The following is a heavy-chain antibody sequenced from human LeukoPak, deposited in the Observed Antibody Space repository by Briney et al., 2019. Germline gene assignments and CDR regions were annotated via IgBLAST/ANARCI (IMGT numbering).Heavy chain of an antibody. CDR2: IYSGGST. Sequence: GGSLRLSCAASGFIFSDYWMSWVRQAPGKGLEGVSVIYSGGSTYYADSVKGRFTISRDNSKNTLYLQMNSLRAEDTAVYYCAIYVDIVAMPWGFDYWGQGTLVTVSS. J-gene: IGHJ4*02. V-gene: IGHV3-23*03. D-gene: IGHD5-12*01. CDR3: AIYVDIVAMPWGFDY. CDR1: GFIFSDYW.